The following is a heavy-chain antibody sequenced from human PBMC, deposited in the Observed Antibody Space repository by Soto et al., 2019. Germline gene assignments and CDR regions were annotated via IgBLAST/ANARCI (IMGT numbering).Heavy chain of an antibody. CDR2: ISNSSSYT. CDR1: GFTFSDYY. Sequence: QVQLVESGGGLVKPGGSLRLSCAASGFTFSDYYMSWIRQAPGKGLEWVSYISNSSSYTNDADSVKGRFTISRDNAKNSLYLQMNSLRAEDTALYYCARIITAAGGRRYFDLWGRGTLVTVSS. J-gene: IGHJ2*01. D-gene: IGHD6-13*01. V-gene: IGHV3-11*05. CDR3: ARIITAAGGRRYFDL.